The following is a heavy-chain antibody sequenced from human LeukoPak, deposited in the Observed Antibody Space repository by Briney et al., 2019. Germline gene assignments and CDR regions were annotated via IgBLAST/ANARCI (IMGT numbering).Heavy chain of an antibody. CDR3: ARDPPPPDGWSNNGGDY. Sequence: SGTLPLTCAVSGGSISSSNWWSWVRQPPGKGLEWIGEIYHSGSTNYNPSLKSRVTISVDKSKNQFSLKLSSVTAADTAVYYCARDPPPPDGWSNNGGDYWGQGTLVTVSS. D-gene: IGHD7-27*01. V-gene: IGHV4-4*02. CDR2: IYHSGST. J-gene: IGHJ4*02. CDR1: GGSISSSNW.